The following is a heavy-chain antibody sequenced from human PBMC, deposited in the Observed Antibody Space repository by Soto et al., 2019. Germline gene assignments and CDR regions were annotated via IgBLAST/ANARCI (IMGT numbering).Heavy chain of an antibody. CDR2: IYYNGNI. CDR3: ATHRYNVGWEHFDS. D-gene: IGHD1-26*01. V-gene: IGHV4-59*02. CDR1: GDSVTGHY. J-gene: IGHJ4*02. Sequence: SETLSLTCTVSGDSVTGHYWSWIRQPPGKGLEWIGYIYYNGNINYNPSLRSRVTISVDTSRSQFSLKLSSVTAADTAVYYCATHRYNVGWEHFDSSGQGSLVSVSS.